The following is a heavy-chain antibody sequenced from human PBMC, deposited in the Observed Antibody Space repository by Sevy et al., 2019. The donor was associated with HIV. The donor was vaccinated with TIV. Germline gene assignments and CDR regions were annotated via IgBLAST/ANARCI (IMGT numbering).Heavy chain of an antibody. CDR3: ATTKDYYDSSAYPFDY. D-gene: IGHD3-22*01. J-gene: IGHJ4*02. V-gene: IGHV1-24*01. Sequence: ASVKVSCKVSGNTLTEFAMHWVRQAPGKGLEWMGTFDPKDDQTIYAQNFQDRVTMTEDTSTDTAFMELSGLRSDDTAVYYCATTKDYYDSSAYPFDYWGQGTLVTVSS. CDR2: FDPKDDQT. CDR1: GNTLTEFA.